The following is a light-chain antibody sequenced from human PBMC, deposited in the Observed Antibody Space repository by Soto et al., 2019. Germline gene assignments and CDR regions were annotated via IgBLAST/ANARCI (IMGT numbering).Light chain of an antibody. V-gene: IGKV3-20*01. CDR2: GAS. CDR1: QTVNSRY. CDR3: QQYDTSSWT. Sequence: LSLSLGTLSLYPGERATLSCRASQTVNSRYLAWYPHRPGQAPRLLLYGASGRATGIPDRVSGSASGADFTLTISRLEPEDFAVYFCQQYDTSSWTFGQR. J-gene: IGKJ1*01.